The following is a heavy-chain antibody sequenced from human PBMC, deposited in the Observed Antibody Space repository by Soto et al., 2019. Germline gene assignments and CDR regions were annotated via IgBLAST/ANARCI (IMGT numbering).Heavy chain of an antibody. CDR1: GYSFTSYW. J-gene: IGHJ6*04. V-gene: IGHV5-51*01. D-gene: IGHD2-15*01. Sequence: PGESLKISCKGSGYSFTSYWIGWVRQMPGKGLEWMGIIYPGDSDTRYSPSFQGQVTISADKSISTAYLQWSSLKASDTAMYYCARLGPIVVGSPPTKDGRDVWGKGTTVPVSS. CDR3: ARLGPIVVGSPPTKDGRDV. CDR2: IYPGDSDT.